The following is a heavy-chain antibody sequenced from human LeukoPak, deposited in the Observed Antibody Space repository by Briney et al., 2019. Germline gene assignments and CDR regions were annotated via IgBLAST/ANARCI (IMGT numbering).Heavy chain of an antibody. D-gene: IGHD2-15*01. CDR3: ARDGRYCSGGSCYNDY. CDR1: GYTSTGYY. Sequence: ASVKVSCKASGYTSTGYYMHWVRQAPGQGLEWMGWINPNSGGTNYAQKFQGRVTMTRDTSISTAYMELSRLRSDDTAVYYCARDGRYCSGGSCYNDYWGQGTLVTVSS. CDR2: INPNSGGT. J-gene: IGHJ4*02. V-gene: IGHV1-2*02.